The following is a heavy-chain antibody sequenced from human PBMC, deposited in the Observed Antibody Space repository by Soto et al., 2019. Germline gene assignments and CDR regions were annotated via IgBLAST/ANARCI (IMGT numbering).Heavy chain of an antibody. CDR2: IYRTGST. CDR1: GGSFTSNNW. J-gene: IGHJ4*02. D-gene: IGHD1-7*01. Sequence: SETLSLTCAVSGGSFTSNNWWTWVRQPPGQGLEWIGEIYRTGSTNYNPSLKSRVTISLDKSENQFSLKVTSLTAADTAVYYCASQDPGTSVDYWGQGTLVTVSS. V-gene: IGHV4-4*02. CDR3: ASQDPGTSVDY.